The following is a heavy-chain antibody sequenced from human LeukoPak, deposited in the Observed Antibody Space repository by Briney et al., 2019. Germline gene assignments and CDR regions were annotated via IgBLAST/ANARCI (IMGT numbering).Heavy chain of an antibody. J-gene: IGHJ4*02. D-gene: IGHD3-10*01. CDR1: GYSFTSYW. Sequence: GESLKISCKGSGYSFTSYWIGWVRQMPGKGLEWMGIIYPGDSDTRYSPSFQGQVTISADKSISTAYLQWSSLEASDTAMYYCARRSGYYGSGSQYYFDYWGQGTLVTVSS. CDR2: IYPGDSDT. V-gene: IGHV5-51*01. CDR3: ARRSGYYGSGSQYYFDY.